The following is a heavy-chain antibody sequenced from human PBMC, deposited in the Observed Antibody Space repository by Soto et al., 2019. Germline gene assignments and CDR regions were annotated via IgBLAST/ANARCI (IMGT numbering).Heavy chain of an antibody. V-gene: IGHV4-34*01. J-gene: IGHJ6*03. D-gene: IGHD3-3*01. CDR2: INHSGST. CDR1: GGSFSGYY. CDR3: ARDIRRPYYDFWSGYLFFGYMDV. Sequence: SETLSLTCAVYGGSFSGYYWSWIRQPPGKGLEWIGEINHSGSTNYNPSLKSRVTLSVDTSKNQFSLKLSSVTAADTAVYYCARDIRRPYYDFWSGYLFFGYMDVWGKGTTVTVSS.